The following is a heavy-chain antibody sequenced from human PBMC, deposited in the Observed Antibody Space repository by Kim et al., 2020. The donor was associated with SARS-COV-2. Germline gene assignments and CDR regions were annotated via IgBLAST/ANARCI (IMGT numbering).Heavy chain of an antibody. J-gene: IGHJ5*02. CDR3: AKEGDEWELAES. CDR1: GFNFDDYA. Sequence: GGSLRLSCAASGFNFDDYAMHWVRQPPGKGLEWLSVITGDGGTTYSAYSVKGRFAISRDNSRNFLYLQMNSLRSEDTAFDYCAKEGDEWELAESWGQGTMVIVSS. CDR2: ITGDGGTT. V-gene: IGHV3-43*02. D-gene: IGHD1-26*01.